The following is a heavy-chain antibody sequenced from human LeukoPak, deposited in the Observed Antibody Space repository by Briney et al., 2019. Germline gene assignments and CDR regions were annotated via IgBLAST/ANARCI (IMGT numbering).Heavy chain of an antibody. Sequence: PGGSLRLSCAASGFTFSDYYMSWIRQAPGEGLEWVSYISSSGSTIYYADSVKGRLTISRDNAKNSLYLQMNSLRAEDTAVYYCAREIRYYGSGTAGEDYWGQGTLVTVSS. D-gene: IGHD3-10*01. V-gene: IGHV3-11*01. CDR1: GFTFSDYY. CDR2: ISSSGSTI. J-gene: IGHJ4*02. CDR3: AREIRYYGSGTAGEDY.